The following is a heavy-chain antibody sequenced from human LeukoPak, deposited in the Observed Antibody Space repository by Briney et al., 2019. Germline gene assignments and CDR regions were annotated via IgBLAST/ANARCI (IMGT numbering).Heavy chain of an antibody. CDR3: ARDARRYYDSSGYYRYFDY. V-gene: IGHV4-31*03. CDR2: IYYSGST. CDR1: GGSISSGGYY. D-gene: IGHD3-22*01. J-gene: IGHJ4*02. Sequence: PSQTLSLTCTVSGGSISSGGYYWSWIRQHPGKGLEWIGYIYYSGSTYYNPSLKNRVTISVDTSKNQFSLKLSSVTAADTAVYYCARDARRYYDSSGYYRYFDYWGQGTLVTVSS.